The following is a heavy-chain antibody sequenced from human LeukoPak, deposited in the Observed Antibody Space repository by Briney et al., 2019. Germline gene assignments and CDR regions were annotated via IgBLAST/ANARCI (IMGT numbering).Heavy chain of an antibody. CDR2: FTLSGTT. CDR1: GAYVTTYS. Sequence: PSETLSLTCIVSGAYVTTYSWNWIRQSPGKGLEWIGYFTLSGTTSYSSSLKSRVTISRDTSKNQLSLILTSVTAADTAVYYCARWGESEWAFASWGPGTLVTVSS. D-gene: IGHD2-21*01. V-gene: IGHV4-59*08. J-gene: IGHJ4*02. CDR3: ARWGESEWAFAS.